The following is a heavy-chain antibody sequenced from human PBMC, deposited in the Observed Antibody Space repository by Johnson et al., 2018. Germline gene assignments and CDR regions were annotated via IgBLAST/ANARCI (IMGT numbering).Heavy chain of an antibody. J-gene: IGHJ6*02. CDR3: AKDIGGDIVVVPASDYYYCMDV. V-gene: IGHV3-9*01. D-gene: IGHD2-2*01. CDR2: ISWNSGSI. CDR1: GFTFDDYA. Sequence: VQLVESGGGLVQPGRSLRLSCAASGFTFDDYAMHWVRQAPGKGLEWVSGISWNSGSIGYADSVKGRFTISRDNAKNSLFLQMNSLRSEDTALYYCAKDIGGDIVVVPASDYYYCMDVWGQGTTVTVSS.